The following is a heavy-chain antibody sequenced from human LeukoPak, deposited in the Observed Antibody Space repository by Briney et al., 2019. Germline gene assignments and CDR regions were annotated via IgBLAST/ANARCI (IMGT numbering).Heavy chain of an antibody. J-gene: IGHJ3*02. V-gene: IGHV4-61*02. CDR1: GGSISSGSYY. D-gene: IGHD3-22*01. CDR2: IYTSGST. CDR3: ASGFMGYDRSGYYDDAFDI. Sequence: SETLSLTCTVSGGSISSGSYYWSWIRQPAGEGLEWIGRIYTSGSTNYNPSLKSRVTISVDTSKNQFSLKLSSVTAADTAVYFCASGFMGYDRSGYYDDAFDIWGQGTMVTVSS.